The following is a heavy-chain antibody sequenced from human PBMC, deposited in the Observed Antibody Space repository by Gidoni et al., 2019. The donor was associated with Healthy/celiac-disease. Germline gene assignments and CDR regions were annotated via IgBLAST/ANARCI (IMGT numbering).Heavy chain of an antibody. CDR3: ARETGGDGYDYNYYYYGMDV. D-gene: IGHD5-12*01. V-gene: IGHV1-46*01. CDR2: INPSGGST. CDR1: GYTFTSYY. J-gene: IGHJ6*02. Sequence: QVQLVQSGAEVKKPGASVKVSCKASGYTFTSYYMHWVRQAPGQGLEWMGIINPSGGSTSYAQKFQGRVTMTRDTSTSTVYMELSSLRSEDTAVYYCARETGGDGYDYNYYYYGMDVWGQGTTVTVSS.